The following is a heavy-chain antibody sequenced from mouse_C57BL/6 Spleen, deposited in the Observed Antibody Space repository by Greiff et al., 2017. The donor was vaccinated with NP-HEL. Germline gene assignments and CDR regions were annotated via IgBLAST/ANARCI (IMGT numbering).Heavy chain of an antibody. Sequence: QVQLQQSGTELVKPGASVKLSCKASGYTFTSYWMHWVKQRPGQGLEWIGNINPSNGGTNYNEKFKSKATLTVDKSSSTAYMQLSSLTSEDSAVLYCASDYGSRYYAMDYWGQGTSVTVSS. CDR3: ASDYGSRYYAMDY. D-gene: IGHD1-1*01. CDR2: INPSNGGT. CDR1: GYTFTSYW. J-gene: IGHJ4*01. V-gene: IGHV1-53*01.